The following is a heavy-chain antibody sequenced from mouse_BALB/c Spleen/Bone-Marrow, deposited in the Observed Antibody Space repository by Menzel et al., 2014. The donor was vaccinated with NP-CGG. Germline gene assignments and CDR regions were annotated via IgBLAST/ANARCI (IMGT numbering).Heavy chain of an antibody. D-gene: IGHD1-1*02. Sequence: QLQQSGAELVRPGTSVKISCKASGYTFTNYWLGWVKQRPGHGLEWIGDIYPGGGYTNYSEKFKGKATLTADTSSSTAYMQLSSLTSEDSAVYFCARGNGPYAMDYWGQGTSVTVPS. V-gene: IGHV1-63*02. CDR2: IYPGGGYT. CDR3: ARGNGPYAMDY. J-gene: IGHJ4*01. CDR1: GYTFTNYW.